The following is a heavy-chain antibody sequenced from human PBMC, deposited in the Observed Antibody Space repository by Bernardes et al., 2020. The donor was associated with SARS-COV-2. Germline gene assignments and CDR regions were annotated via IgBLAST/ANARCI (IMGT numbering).Heavy chain of an antibody. D-gene: IGHD6-19*01. J-gene: IGHJ4*02. CDR2: IHTSGST. V-gene: IGHV4-4*07. CDR3: PAIAVAGLLDY. CDR1: GGSISSYY. Sequence: SETLSLTCTVSGGSISSYYWSWIRQPAVKGLEWIGCIHTSGSTNYNPSLKSRVTMSVDTSKNQFSLKLSSVTAANAAVYYCPAIAVAGLLDYWGQGTMVTVSS.